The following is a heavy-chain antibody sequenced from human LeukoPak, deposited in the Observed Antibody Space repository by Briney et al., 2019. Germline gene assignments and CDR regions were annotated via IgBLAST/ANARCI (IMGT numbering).Heavy chain of an antibody. J-gene: IGHJ4*02. CDR3: ARQRGIRDSSSYPDY. Sequence: SETLSLTCTVSGGSISSYYWSWIRQPPGRGLEWIGYIYYSGSTNYNPSLKSRVTISVDTSKNQFSLKLSSVTAADTAVYYCARQRGIRDSSSYPDYWGQGTLVTVSS. D-gene: IGHD3-22*01. CDR1: GGSISSYY. V-gene: IGHV4-59*08. CDR2: IYYSGST.